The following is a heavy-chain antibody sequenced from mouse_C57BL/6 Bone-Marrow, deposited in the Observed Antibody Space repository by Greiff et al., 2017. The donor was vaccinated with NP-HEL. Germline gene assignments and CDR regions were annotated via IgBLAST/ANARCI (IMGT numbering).Heavy chain of an antibody. D-gene: IGHD3-2*02. CDR2: IDPSDSYT. J-gene: IGHJ4*01. CDR3: AREGLNSSGYHYAMDY. Sequence: VQLQQPGAELVMPGASVKLSCKASGYTFTSYWMHWVKQRPGQGLEWIGEIDPSDSYTNYNQKFKGKSTLTVDKSSSTAYMQLSSLTSEDSAVYYCAREGLNSSGYHYAMDYWGQGTSVTVSS. CDR1: GYTFTSYW. V-gene: IGHV1-69*01.